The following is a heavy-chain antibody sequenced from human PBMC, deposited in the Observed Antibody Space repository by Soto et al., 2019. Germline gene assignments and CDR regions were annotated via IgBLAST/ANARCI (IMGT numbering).Heavy chain of an antibody. Sequence: GESLKISCKGSGYSFTSYWISWVRQMPGKGLEWMGRIDPSDSYTNYSPSFQGHVTISADKSISTAYLQWSSLKDSDTAMYYCAMGVTDSGTRRRDGMDICGQGATVTVS. J-gene: IGHJ6*02. CDR3: AMGVTDSGTRRRDGMDI. CDR2: IDPSDSYT. V-gene: IGHV5-10-1*01. D-gene: IGHD2-21*02. CDR1: GYSFTSYW.